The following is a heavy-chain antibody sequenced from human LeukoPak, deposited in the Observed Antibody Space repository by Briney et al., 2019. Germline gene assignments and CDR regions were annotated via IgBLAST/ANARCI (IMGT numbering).Heavy chain of an antibody. CDR2: ISDSGGST. V-gene: IGHV3-23*01. CDR1: GFTFSSYA. Sequence: GGSLRLSCAASGFTFSSYAMTWVRQAPGKGLEWVSGISDSGGSTYYADSVKGRFTISRDNSKNTMYLQMNSLRAEDTAVYYCTTEWYYRARDWGQGTLVTVSS. J-gene: IGHJ4*02. D-gene: IGHD3-10*01. CDR3: TTEWYYRARD.